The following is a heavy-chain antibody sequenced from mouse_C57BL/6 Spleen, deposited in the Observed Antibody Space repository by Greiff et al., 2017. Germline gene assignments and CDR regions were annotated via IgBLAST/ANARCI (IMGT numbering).Heavy chain of an antibody. CDR3: ARGAIATVVAAPYWYFDV. Sequence: VQLQQPGAELVKPGASVKLSCKASGYTFTSYWMHWVKQRPGRGLEWIGRIDPNSGGTKYTAKFKSKATLTADKPSSTAYMQLSSLTSEDSAVYYCARGAIATVVAAPYWYFDVWGTGTTVTVSS. V-gene: IGHV1-72*01. D-gene: IGHD1-1*01. CDR1: GYTFTSYW. CDR2: IDPNSGGT. J-gene: IGHJ1*03.